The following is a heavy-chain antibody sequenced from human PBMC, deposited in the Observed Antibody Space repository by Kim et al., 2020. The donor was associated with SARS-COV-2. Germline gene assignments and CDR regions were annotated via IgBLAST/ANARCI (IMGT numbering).Heavy chain of an antibody. Sequence: SETLSLTCTVSGGSISSSSYYWGWIRQPPGKGLEWIGSIYYSGSTYYNPSLKSRVTISVDTSKNQFSLKLSSVTAADTAVYYCARLTPRMGEAATAIEFDYWGQGTLVTVSS. D-gene: IGHD2-2*02. CDR1: GGSISSSSYY. V-gene: IGHV4-39*01. J-gene: IGHJ4*02. CDR2: IYYSGST. CDR3: ARLTPRMGEAATAIEFDY.